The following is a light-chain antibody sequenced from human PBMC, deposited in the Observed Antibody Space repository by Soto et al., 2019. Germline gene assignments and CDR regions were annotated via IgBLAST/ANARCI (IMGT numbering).Light chain of an antibody. V-gene: IGKV3-20*01. J-gene: IGKJ2*01. CDR2: GAS. CDR1: QSLDSTS. Sequence: VLTQSPGTLSLSPGERATLSCRASQSLDSTSLAWYQQKPGQSPRLVIYGASRRATGIPDRFSGSGSGTDFILTIDRLEPEDFAVYYCQRSGSSPPYIFGAGTRLDI. CDR3: QRSGSSPPYI.